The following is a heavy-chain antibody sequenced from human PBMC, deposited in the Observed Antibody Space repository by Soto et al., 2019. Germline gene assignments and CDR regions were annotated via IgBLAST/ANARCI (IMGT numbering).Heavy chain of an antibody. CDR1: GFTVSRNY. CDR2: IYSGGST. CDR3: ARDRLATPYDYYYYMDV. D-gene: IGHD5-12*01. Sequence: GGSLRLSCAASGFTVSRNYMTWVRQAPGKGLEWVSIIYSGGSTYYADSVEGRFTISRDNSKNTLYLQMNSLRAEDSGVYFCARDRLATPYDYYYYMDVWGKGTTVTVSS. J-gene: IGHJ6*03. V-gene: IGHV3-66*01.